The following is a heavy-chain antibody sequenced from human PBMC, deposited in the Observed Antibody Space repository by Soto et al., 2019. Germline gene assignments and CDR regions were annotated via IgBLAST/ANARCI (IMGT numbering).Heavy chain of an antibody. Sequence: PSETLSLTCTVSGGSIRSSSYYWGWIRQPPGKGLEWIGSIFYSGSTYYNPSLKSRVTISVDTSKNQFSLKLSSVTAADTAVYYCARALVPAAMDYYGIDVWGQGTTVTVSS. CDR1: GGSIRSSSYY. CDR2: IFYSGST. V-gene: IGHV4-39*07. CDR3: ARALVPAAMDYYGIDV. J-gene: IGHJ6*02. D-gene: IGHD2-2*01.